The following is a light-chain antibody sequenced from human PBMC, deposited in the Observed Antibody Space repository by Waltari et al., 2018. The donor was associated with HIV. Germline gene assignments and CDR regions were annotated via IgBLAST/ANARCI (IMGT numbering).Light chain of an antibody. J-gene: IGLJ2*01. CDR3: QAWDSSTVV. Sequence: SYELTQPPSVSVSPGQTASITCSGNKLGAKYACWYQQKPGQSPVLVSYQDSKRPSWFPERFSGSNSGNTATLTISGTQAMDEADYYCQAWDSSTVVFGGGTKLTVL. CDR2: QDS. CDR1: KLGAKY. V-gene: IGLV3-1*01.